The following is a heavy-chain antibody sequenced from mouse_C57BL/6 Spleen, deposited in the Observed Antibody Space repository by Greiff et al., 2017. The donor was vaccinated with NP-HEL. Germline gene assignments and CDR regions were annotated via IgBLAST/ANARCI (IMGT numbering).Heavy chain of an antibody. D-gene: IGHD2-1*01. CDR2: INPGSGGT. V-gene: IGHV1-54*01. Sequence: QVQLQQSGAELVRPGTSVKVSCKASGYAFTNYLIEWVKQRPGQGLEWIGVINPGSGGTNYNEKFKGKATLTADKSSSTAYMQLSSLTSEDSAVYFCARYRYYGNYEAMDYWGQGTSVTVSS. CDR3: ARYRYYGNYEAMDY. J-gene: IGHJ4*01. CDR1: GYAFTNYL.